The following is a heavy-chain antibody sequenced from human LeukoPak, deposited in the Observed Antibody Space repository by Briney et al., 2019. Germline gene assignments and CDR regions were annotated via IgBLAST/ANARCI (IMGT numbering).Heavy chain of an antibody. J-gene: IGHJ3*02. D-gene: IGHD2-8*02. Sequence: PSETLSLTCAVSGGSFSGYYWSWIRRPPGKGLEWIGAMHYSGATNYNPSLKGRVTTSADTPKNRFSLRLSSVTAADTAVYYCARGRLEVYTFDIWGQGTMVTVSS. CDR1: GGSFSGYY. CDR2: MHYSGAT. V-gene: IGHV4-34*01. CDR3: ARGRLEVYTFDI.